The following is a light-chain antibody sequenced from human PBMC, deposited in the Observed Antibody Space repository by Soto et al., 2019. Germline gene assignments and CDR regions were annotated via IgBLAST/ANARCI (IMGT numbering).Light chain of an antibody. CDR1: SSDVGGYSY. CDR3: TSYTSRSTWV. V-gene: IGLV2-14*01. CDR2: EVS. Sequence: QSALTQPASVSGSPGQSITISCTGTSSDVGGYSYVSWYQQHPGKAPKVMIYEVSNRPSGVSNRFSGSKSGNTASLTISGLQAEDEADYYCTSYTSRSTWVFGGGTKLTVL. J-gene: IGLJ3*02.